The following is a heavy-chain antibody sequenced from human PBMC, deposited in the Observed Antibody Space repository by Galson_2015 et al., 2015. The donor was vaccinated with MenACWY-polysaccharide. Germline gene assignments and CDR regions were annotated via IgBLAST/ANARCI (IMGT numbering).Heavy chain of an antibody. CDR2: ISKSGDSI. CDR3: ARGHYGLDV. Sequence: SLRLSCAASGFSLGACYMSWIRQAPGKGLEWLSYISKSGDSIYYGDSVKGRFAISRDNAKNSLYLQLNSLEAEDTAIYYCARGHYGLDVWGQGTTVTVSS. CDR1: GFSLGACY. J-gene: IGHJ6*02. V-gene: IGHV3-11*01.